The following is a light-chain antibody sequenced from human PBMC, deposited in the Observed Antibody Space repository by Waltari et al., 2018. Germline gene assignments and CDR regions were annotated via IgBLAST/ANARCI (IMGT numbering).Light chain of an antibody. Sequence: EIVLTQSPASLSLSPGERATAPCRASQSVSSYLAWYQQKPGQAPRLLIYDASNRATGIPARFSGSGSGTDFTLTISSLEPEDFAVYYCQQRSNWPPITFGPGTKVDIK. J-gene: IGKJ3*01. V-gene: IGKV3-11*01. CDR2: DAS. CDR1: QSVSSY. CDR3: QQRSNWPPIT.